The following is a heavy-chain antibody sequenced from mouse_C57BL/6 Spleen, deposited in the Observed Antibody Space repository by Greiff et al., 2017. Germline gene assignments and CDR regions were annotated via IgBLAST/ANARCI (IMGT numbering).Heavy chain of an antibody. CDR3: ARYYGSSYAFAY. CDR1: GYTFTSYW. D-gene: IGHD1-1*01. J-gene: IGHJ3*01. CDR2: IDPSDSYT. V-gene: IGHV1-69*01. Sequence: QVQLQQPGAELVMPGASVKLSCKASGYTFTSYWMHWVKQRPGQGLEWIGEIDPSDSYTNYNQKFKGKSTLTVDKSSSTAYMQLSSLTSEDSAVYYCARYYGSSYAFAYWGHGTLVTVSA.